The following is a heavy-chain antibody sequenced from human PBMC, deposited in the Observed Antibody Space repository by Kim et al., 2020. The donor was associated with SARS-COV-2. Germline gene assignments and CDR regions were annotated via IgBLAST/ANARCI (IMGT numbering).Heavy chain of an antibody. CDR3: ATLSGDYSPYYYYYMDV. CDR2: ISSSSSYI. CDR1: GFTFSSYS. D-gene: IGHD4-17*01. Sequence: GRSLRLSCAASGFTFSSYSMNWVRQAPGKGLEWVSSISSSSSYIYYADSVKGRFTISRDNAKNSLYLQMNSLRAEDTAVYYCATLSGDYSPYYYYYMDVWGKGTTVTVSS. J-gene: IGHJ6*03. V-gene: IGHV3-21*01.